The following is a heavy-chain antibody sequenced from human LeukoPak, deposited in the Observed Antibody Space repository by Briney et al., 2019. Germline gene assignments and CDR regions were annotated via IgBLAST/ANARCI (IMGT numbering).Heavy chain of an antibody. CDR2: INHSGST. V-gene: IGHV4-34*01. D-gene: IGHD3-10*01. CDR3: ARLSTLYGSGTYYNVNYYYYMDV. Sequence: SETLSLTCAVYGGSFRSYYWNWIRQPPGKGLEWIGEINHSGSTNYNPSLKSRVTVSADTSKNQFSLKLSSVTAADTAVYYCARLSTLYGSGTYYNVNYYYYMDVWGKGTTVTISS. CDR1: GGSFRSYY. J-gene: IGHJ6*03.